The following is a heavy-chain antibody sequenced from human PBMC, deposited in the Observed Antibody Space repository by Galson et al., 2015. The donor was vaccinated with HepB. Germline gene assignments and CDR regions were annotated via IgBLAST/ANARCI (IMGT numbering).Heavy chain of an antibody. D-gene: IGHD3-22*01. V-gene: IGHV3-30-3*01. J-gene: IGHJ4*02. CDR3: ARASITMIVVFINYSFDY. CDR1: GFTFSSYA. CDR2: IYYDGSNK. Sequence: SLRLSCAASGFTFSSYAMHWVRQAPGKGLEWVAVIYYDGSNKYYAYSVKGRFTISRDNYKKTLYLQMNSLRAEDTAVYYCARASITMIVVFINYSFDYWGQGTLVTVSS.